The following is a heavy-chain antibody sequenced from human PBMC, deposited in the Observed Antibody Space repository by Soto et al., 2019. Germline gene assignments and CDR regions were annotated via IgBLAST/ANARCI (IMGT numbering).Heavy chain of an antibody. Sequence: PRESRNMSCKCSGSSFTSDLISWVPQMPGKCLEWMGRIDPSDSYTNYSPSFQGHVTISADKSISTAYLQWSSLKASDTAMYYCATRDYDFWRYSHYGMDVWGQGTTFTVSS. CDR1: GSSFTSDL. CDR3: ATRDYDFWRYSHYGMDV. CDR2: IDPSDSYT. J-gene: IGHJ6*01. V-gene: IGHV5-10-1*01. D-gene: IGHD3-3*01.